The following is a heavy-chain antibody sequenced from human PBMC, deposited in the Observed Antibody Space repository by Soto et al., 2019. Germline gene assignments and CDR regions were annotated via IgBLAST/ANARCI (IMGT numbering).Heavy chain of an antibody. CDR1: DFSISNAW. Sequence: EVQLVESGGGLVKPGGSLRLSCAASDFSISNAWMNWVRQAPGKGLEWVGRIKTRSEGEATDYAAPLKDRFIISRDDSKNTLFLQMNSLKTEDTAVYYCTTGSVEGVWGQGATVIVSS. D-gene: IGHD2-15*01. CDR2: IKTRSEGEAT. V-gene: IGHV3-15*07. CDR3: TTGSVEGV. J-gene: IGHJ6*02.